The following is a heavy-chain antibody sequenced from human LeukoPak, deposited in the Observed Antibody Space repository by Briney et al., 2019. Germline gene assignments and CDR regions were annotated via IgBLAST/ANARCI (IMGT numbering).Heavy chain of an antibody. V-gene: IGHV4-61*02. CDR3: ARDFYYDFWSGSFDY. J-gene: IGHJ4*02. CDR1: GGSISSGSYY. CDR2: IYTSGST. D-gene: IGHD3-3*01. Sequence: PSQTLSLTCTVSGGSISSGSYYWSWIRQPAGKGLEWIGRIYTSGSTNYNPSLKSRVTISVDTSKNQFSLKLSSVTAADTAVYYCARDFYYDFWSGSFDYWGRGTLVTVSS.